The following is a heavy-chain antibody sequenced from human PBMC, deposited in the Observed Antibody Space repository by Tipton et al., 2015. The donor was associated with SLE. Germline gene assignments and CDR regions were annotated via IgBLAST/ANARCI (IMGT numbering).Heavy chain of an antibody. CDR3: ARGQGVPLPAAGTDYSYGMDV. J-gene: IGHJ6*02. V-gene: IGHV4-34*01. CDR1: GGSFSGYY. CDR2: INHSGST. Sequence: LRLSCAVYGGSFSGYYWSWIRQPPGKGLEWIGEINHSGSTNYNPSLKSRVTISVDTSKNQFSLKLSSVTAADTAVYYCARGQGVPLPAAGTDYSYGMDVWGQGTTVTVSS. D-gene: IGHD6-13*01.